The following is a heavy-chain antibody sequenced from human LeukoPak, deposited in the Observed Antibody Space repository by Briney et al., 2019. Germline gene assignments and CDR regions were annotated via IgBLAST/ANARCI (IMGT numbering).Heavy chain of an antibody. J-gene: IGHJ4*02. CDR2: IGGSGDNT. D-gene: IGHD4-17*01. CDR3: AKGRGTTVTSAANY. Sequence: GGSLRLSCAASGFTFSNFAMSWVRQAPGKGLEWVSSIGGSGDNTFYADSVKDRFTISRDNSKNTLFLQMNSLRAEDTAVYYCAKGRGTTVTSAANYWGQGTLVTVSS. V-gene: IGHV3-23*01. CDR1: GFTFSNFA.